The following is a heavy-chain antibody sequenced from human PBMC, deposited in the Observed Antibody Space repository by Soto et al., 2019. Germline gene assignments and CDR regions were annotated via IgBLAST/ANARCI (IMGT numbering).Heavy chain of an antibody. D-gene: IGHD1-26*01. CDR1: GGSISSSNW. Sequence: SETLSLTCAVSGGSISSSNWWSWVRQPPGKGLEWIGEIYHSGSTNYNPPLKSRVTISVDKSKNQFSLKLSSVTAADTAVYYCARWSIVGANRFDYWGQGTLVTVS. CDR2: IYHSGST. V-gene: IGHV4-4*02. CDR3: ARWSIVGANRFDY. J-gene: IGHJ4*02.